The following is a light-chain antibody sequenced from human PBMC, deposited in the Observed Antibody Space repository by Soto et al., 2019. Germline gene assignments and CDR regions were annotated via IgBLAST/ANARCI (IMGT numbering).Light chain of an antibody. CDR3: QKYNGAPPWT. J-gene: IGKJ1*01. Sequence: DIQISQSPSSLSASVGDRVTITCGASQGTSNYLAWYQQKPGKVPKLLIYAASTLQSGVPSRFSGSGSGTDSTLTIRSPQPEDVATYYCQKYNGAPPWTFGPGTKVDIK. CDR1: QGTSNY. V-gene: IGKV1-27*01. CDR2: AAS.